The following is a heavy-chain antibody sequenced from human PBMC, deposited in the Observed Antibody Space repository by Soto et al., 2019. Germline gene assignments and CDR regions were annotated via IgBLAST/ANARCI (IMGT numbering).Heavy chain of an antibody. D-gene: IGHD6-25*01. Sequence: GGSLRLSCAASGFTFTSYGMHWVRQAPGKGLEWVAVISHDGSNKYYADSVKGRFTISRDNSKNSLYMQMNSLRAEDTAVYYCAKTIAASPTPNDDYYYGMDVWGQGTMVTVTS. CDR2: ISHDGSNK. CDR1: GFTFTSYG. V-gene: IGHV3-30*18. CDR3: AKTIAASPTPNDDYYYGMDV. J-gene: IGHJ6*02.